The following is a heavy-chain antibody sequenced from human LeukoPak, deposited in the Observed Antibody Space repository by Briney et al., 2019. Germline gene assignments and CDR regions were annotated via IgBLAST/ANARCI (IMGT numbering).Heavy chain of an antibody. CDR2: IKQDGSEK. V-gene: IGHV3-7*01. CDR3: AREKAKKPGFGELLGFWLDP. Sequence: GGSLRLSCAASGFTFSSYWMSWVRQAPGKGLEWVANIKQDGSEKYYVDSVKGRFTISRDNAKNSLYLQMNSLRAEDTAVYYCAREKAKKPGFGELLGFWLDPWGQGTLVTVSS. J-gene: IGHJ5*02. CDR1: GFTFSSYW. D-gene: IGHD3-10*01.